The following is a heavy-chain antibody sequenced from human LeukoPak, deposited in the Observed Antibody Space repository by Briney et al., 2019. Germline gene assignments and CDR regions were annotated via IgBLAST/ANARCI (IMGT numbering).Heavy chain of an antibody. J-gene: IGHJ4*02. CDR3: ARAEYSGSYPLWY. CDR1: GFSFSSYG. CDR2: IRSDGSNK. D-gene: IGHD1-26*01. V-gene: IGHV3-30*02. Sequence: PGGSLRLSCAGSGFSFSSYGMHWVRQAPGKGLEWMAFIRSDGSNKYYADSVKGRFTISRDNTKNSLYLQMNSLRAEDTAVYYCARAEYSGSYPLWYWGQGTPVTVSS.